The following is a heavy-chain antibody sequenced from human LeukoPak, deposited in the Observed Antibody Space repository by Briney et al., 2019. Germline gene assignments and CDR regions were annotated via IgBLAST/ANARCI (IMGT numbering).Heavy chain of an antibody. Sequence: GGSLRLSCTASGFTFSNFGMHWVRQAPGKGLEWVSVIYSGGSTYYADSVKGRFTISRDNSKNTLYLQMNSLRAEDTAVYYCARDQGYSGYDFYYYYGMDVWGQGTTVTVSS. CDR3: ARDQGYSGYDFYYYYGMDV. J-gene: IGHJ6*02. CDR1: GFTFSNFG. V-gene: IGHV3-66*01. D-gene: IGHD5-12*01. CDR2: IYSGGST.